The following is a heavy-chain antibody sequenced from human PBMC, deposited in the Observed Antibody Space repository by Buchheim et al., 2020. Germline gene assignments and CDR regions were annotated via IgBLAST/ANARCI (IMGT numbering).Heavy chain of an antibody. CDR1: GFTFSSYA. J-gene: IGHJ4*02. D-gene: IGHD4-17*01. V-gene: IGHV3-23*01. CDR3: AKMEGGLTVTMCPDY. CDR2: LSGTGGST. Sequence: EVQLLESGGGLVQPGGSLRLSCAASGFTFSSYAMSWVRQAPGKGLEWVSTLSGTGGSTYYADSVKGRFTISRDNFKNTLYLHMNSLRAEDTAVYYCAKMEGGLTVTMCPDYWGQGTL.